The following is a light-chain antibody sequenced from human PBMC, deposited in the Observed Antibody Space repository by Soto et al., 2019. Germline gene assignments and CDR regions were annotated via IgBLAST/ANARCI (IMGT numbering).Light chain of an antibody. CDR1: QGVSNVY. J-gene: IGKJ2*01. V-gene: IGKV3-20*01. Sequence: ESVLTQSPGTLSLSPGERATLSCRASQGVSNVYLAWYQHKPGQAPRLLIYGTSNRATGIPDRLSGSGSETDFTLTISRVEPEDFAVYYCQQYRGSLYTFGQGTKLEIK. CDR2: GTS. CDR3: QQYRGSLYT.